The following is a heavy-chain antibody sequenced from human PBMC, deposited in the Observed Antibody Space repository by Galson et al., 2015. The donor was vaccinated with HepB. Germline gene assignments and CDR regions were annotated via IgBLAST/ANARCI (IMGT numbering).Heavy chain of an antibody. D-gene: IGHD3-9*01. V-gene: IGHV1-69*13. Sequence: SVNVSCKPSVCTFSSYAISWVRLAPGQGLEWMGGIMPIFGIANYAQKFQGRVTITEDESTSTVYMELSRLRSEDTAADYCARVYVGGAGYWGGLDSWGQGTLVTVSS. CDR3: ARVYVGGAGYWGGLDS. J-gene: IGHJ5*01. CDR2: IMPIFGIA. CDR1: VCTFSSYA.